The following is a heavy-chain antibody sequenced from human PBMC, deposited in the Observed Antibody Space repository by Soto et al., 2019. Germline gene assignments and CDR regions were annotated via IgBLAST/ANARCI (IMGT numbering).Heavy chain of an antibody. CDR3: ARDRGSDSGMDV. V-gene: IGHV3-33*01. CDR1: GFSFRSYG. J-gene: IGHJ6*02. D-gene: IGHD3-10*01. CDR2: IWHDGRNK. Sequence: QVQLVESGGGVVQPGRSLRLSGAASGFSFRSYGMHWVRQAPGKGLEWVAVIWHDGRNKKYADSVEGRFTVSRDNSQNMLYLQTDSLRAEDTAVYYCARDRGSDSGMDVWGQGTTVTVAS.